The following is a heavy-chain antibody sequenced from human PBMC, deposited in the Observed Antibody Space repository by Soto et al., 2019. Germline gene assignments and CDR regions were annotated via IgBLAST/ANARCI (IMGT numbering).Heavy chain of an antibody. Sequence: ASLKVSCKSSGYPFTSYAIHWVRQAPGQRLEWMGWINAGNGNTKYSQKFQGRVTITRDTSASTAYMELSSLRSEDTAVYYCARSAATTKSLDYWGQGTLVTVSS. V-gene: IGHV1-3*01. J-gene: IGHJ4*02. CDR3: ARSAATTKSLDY. D-gene: IGHD4-17*01. CDR2: INAGNGNT. CDR1: GYPFTSYA.